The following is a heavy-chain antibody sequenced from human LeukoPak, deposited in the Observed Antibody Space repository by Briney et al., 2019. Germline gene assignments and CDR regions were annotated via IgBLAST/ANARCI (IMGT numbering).Heavy chain of an antibody. J-gene: IGHJ3*02. CDR3: ARETFYGDYEAFDI. Sequence: SGPTLVNPTQTLTLTCTFSGFALSTSWMCVSWIPHPPGKALEWLSRIDWDVDKYYSTSLKTRLTISKDTSKNQVVLTMTNMDPVDTATYYCARETFYGDYEAFDIWGQGTMVTVSS. CDR2: IDWDVDK. V-gene: IGHV2-70*11. CDR1: GFALSTSWMC. D-gene: IGHD4-17*01.